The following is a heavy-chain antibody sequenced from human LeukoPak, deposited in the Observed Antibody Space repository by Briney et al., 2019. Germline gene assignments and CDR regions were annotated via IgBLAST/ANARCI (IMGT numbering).Heavy chain of an antibody. Sequence: PGGTLRLSCAASGFTFSSHGMNWVRQAPGKGLEWVSGIRGDGVTTYYADSVKGRFTISRDNSKNTLYLQMNSLRAEDTAVYYCAKDIVVVPASMDYFDYWGQGTLVTVSS. CDR2: IRGDGVTT. CDR3: AKDIVVVPASMDYFDY. V-gene: IGHV3-23*01. J-gene: IGHJ4*02. CDR1: GFTFSSHG. D-gene: IGHD2-2*01.